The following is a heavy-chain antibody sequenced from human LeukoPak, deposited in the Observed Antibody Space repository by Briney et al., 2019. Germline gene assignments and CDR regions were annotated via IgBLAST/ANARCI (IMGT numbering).Heavy chain of an antibody. V-gene: IGHV3-53*01. CDR2: IYSGGST. Sequence: GGSLRLSCAASGFTVSSNYVSWVRQAPGKGLEWVSVIYSGGSTYYADSVKGRFTISRDSSKNTLNLQMNSLRAEDTAVYYCACGSTHLYYYYMDVWGKGTTVTVSS. D-gene: IGHD2-2*01. CDR3: ACGSTHLYYYYMDV. J-gene: IGHJ6*03. CDR1: GFTVSSNY.